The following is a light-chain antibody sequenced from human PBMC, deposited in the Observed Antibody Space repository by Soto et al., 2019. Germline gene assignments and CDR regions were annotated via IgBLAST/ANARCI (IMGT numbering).Light chain of an antibody. J-gene: IGKJ1*01. CDR3: QQYGSSPER. V-gene: IGKV3-20*01. CDR2: GAS. CDR1: QSVSSSY. Sequence: EIVLTQSPGTLSLSPGERATLSCRTSQSVSSSYLAWYQQKPGQAPRLLIYGASSRATCIQDRFSGSGSGTDFTITISRLEPEDFAVYYCQQYGSSPERFGRGTKVESK.